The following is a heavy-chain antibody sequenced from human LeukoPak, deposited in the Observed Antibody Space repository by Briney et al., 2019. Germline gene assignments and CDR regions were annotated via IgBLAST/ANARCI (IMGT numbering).Heavy chain of an antibody. Sequence: PSETLSLTCAAYGGSFSGYYWSWIRQPPGKGLEWIGEINHSGSTNYNPSLKSRVTISVDTSKNQFSLKLSSVTAADTAVYYCARGRSRRYYFDYWGQGTLVTVSS. J-gene: IGHJ4*02. CDR2: INHSGST. CDR1: GGSFSGYY. V-gene: IGHV4-34*01. CDR3: ARGRSRRYYFDY. D-gene: IGHD2-2*01.